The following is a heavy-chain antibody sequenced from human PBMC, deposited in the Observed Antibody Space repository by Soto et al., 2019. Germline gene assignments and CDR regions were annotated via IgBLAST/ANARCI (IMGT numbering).Heavy chain of an antibody. J-gene: IGHJ3*02. CDR1: GGSISTYY. D-gene: IGHD3-22*01. V-gene: IGHV4-59*01. CDR3: ARIGGGHDSSGYYWGFDAFDI. CDR2: IYYSGIT. Sequence: QVQLQESGPGLVKPSETLSLTCTVSGGSISTYYWSWIRQPPGKGLEWLGYIYYSGITNYNPSLKSRVTRSVDTSKNQFSLKLSYVTAAATDGYYCARIGGGHDSSGYYWGFDAFDIWGQGTMVTVSS.